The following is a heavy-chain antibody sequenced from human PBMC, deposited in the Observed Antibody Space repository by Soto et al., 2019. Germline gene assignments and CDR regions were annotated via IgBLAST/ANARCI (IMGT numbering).Heavy chain of an antibody. CDR1: GFTFRNYD. V-gene: IGHV3-13*05. CDR3: ARTDKDFYGLDV. J-gene: IGHJ6*02. Sequence: EVQLVESGGGLVQPGGSLRLSCAASGFTFRNYDMHWVRQGTGKGLEWVSGISAAGDPDYADSVEGRFTISRENAQNSFFLQMNSLRAGDTAVYYCARTDKDFYGLDVWGQWTTVIVSS. CDR2: ISAAGDP.